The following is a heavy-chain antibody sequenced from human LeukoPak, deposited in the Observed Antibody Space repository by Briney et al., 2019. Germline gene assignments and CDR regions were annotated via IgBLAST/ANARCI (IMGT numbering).Heavy chain of an antibody. V-gene: IGHV4-59*01. J-gene: IGHJ4*02. CDR3: ARVGRWLQFLPWAFDY. CDR2: IYYSGST. CDR1: GGSISSYY. Sequence: SETLSLTCTVSGGSISSYYWSWIRQPPGRGLEWIGYIYYSGSTNYNPSLKSRVTISVDTSKNQFSLKLSSVTAADTAVYYCARVGRWLQFLPWAFDYWGKGTLVTVSS. D-gene: IGHD5-24*01.